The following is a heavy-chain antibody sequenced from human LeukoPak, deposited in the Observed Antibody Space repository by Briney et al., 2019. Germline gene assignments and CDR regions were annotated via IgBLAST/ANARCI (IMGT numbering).Heavy chain of an antibody. CDR1: GFTLSNYS. D-gene: IGHD3-22*01. Sequence: GGSLRLSCAVSGFTLSNYSMNWIRQAPGKGLEWVASVSSSGAYIYYADLMEGRFTISRDNAKNSLILQMNSLRAEDTAVYYCARGVGNYRYYFDSWGQGTLVTVSS. V-gene: IGHV3-21*01. CDR2: VSSSGAYI. J-gene: IGHJ4*02. CDR3: ARGVGNYRYYFDS.